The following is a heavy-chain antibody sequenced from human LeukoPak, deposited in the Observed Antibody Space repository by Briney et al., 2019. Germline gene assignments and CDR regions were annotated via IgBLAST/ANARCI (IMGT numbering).Heavy chain of an antibody. Sequence: KPSETLSLTCTVSGGSISSYYWSWIRQPAGKGLEWIGRIYTGGSTNYNPSLKSRVTMSVDTSKNQFSLKLSSVTAADTAVYYCARDMTTVTTSAFDLWGRGTVVIVSS. CDR1: GGSISSYY. CDR3: ARDMTTVTTSAFDL. V-gene: IGHV4-4*07. CDR2: IYTGGST. J-gene: IGHJ3*01. D-gene: IGHD4-17*01.